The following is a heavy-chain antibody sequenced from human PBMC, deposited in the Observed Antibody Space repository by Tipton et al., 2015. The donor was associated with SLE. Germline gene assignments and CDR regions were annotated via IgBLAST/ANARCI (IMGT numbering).Heavy chain of an antibody. CDR3: ARDPFGSLDY. V-gene: IGHV6-1*01. D-gene: IGHD1-26*01. CDR2: TYYRSKWYN. CDR1: GDSVSSNTAT. Sequence: QLVQSGPEVKPSQTLSLTCAISGDSVSSNTATWNWIRQSPSRGLEWLGRTYYRSKWYNDYAVSVKGRITVNPDTSKNQFSLQLKSVTPEDTAVYYCARDPFGSLDYWGQGTLVTVSS. J-gene: IGHJ4*02.